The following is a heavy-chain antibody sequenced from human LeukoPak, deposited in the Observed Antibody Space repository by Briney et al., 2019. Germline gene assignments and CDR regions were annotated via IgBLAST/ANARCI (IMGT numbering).Heavy chain of an antibody. J-gene: IGHJ4*02. Sequence: ASVKVSCKASGYTFTSYGISWVRQAPGQGLEWMGWISAYNGNTNYAQKLQGRVTMTTDTSTSTAYMELRSLRSDDTAVYYCARGPHHYGSGSYPEDYWGQGTLVTVSS. D-gene: IGHD3-10*01. V-gene: IGHV1-18*04. CDR2: ISAYNGNT. CDR1: GYTFTSYG. CDR3: ARGPHHYGSGSYPEDY.